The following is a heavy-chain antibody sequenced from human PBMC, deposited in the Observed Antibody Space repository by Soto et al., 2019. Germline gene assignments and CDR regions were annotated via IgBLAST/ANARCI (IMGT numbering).Heavy chain of an antibody. Sequence: ASVKVSCKASGYTFTGYYMHWVRQAPGQGLEWMGWINPNSGGTNYAQKFQGWVTMTRDTSISTAYMELSRLRSDDTAVYYCAREEIITIFGVVTPDYGMDVWGQGTTVTVSS. V-gene: IGHV1-2*04. CDR3: AREEIITIFGVVTPDYGMDV. CDR1: GYTFTGYY. D-gene: IGHD3-3*01. J-gene: IGHJ6*02. CDR2: INPNSGGT.